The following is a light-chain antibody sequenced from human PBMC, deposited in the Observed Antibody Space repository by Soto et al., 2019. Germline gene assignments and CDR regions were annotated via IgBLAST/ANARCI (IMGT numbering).Light chain of an antibody. CDR3: SSYTSSSSQV. CDR1: SSDVGGYND. CDR2: DVN. V-gene: IGLV2-14*03. J-gene: IGLJ2*01. Sequence: QSVLTQPASVSGSRGQSITISCTGTSSDVGGYNDVSWYQQHPGKAPKLMIFDVNNRPSGVSNRFSGSKSGNTASLTISGLQAEDEADYYCSSYTSSSSQVFGGGTQLTVL.